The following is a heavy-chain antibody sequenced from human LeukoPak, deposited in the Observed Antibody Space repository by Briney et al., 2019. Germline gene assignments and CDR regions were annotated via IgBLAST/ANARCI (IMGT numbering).Heavy chain of an antibody. V-gene: IGHV3-23*01. CDR2: ISGSGDST. J-gene: IGHJ6*03. CDR1: GFTFSSYA. CDR3: ASALIPYYMDV. Sequence: GGSLRLSCAASGFTFSSYAMSWVRQAPGKGLEWVSAISGSGDSTSYADSVKGRFTISRDNSKNTLYLQMNSLRAEDTAVYYCASALIPYYMDVWGKGTTVTVSS. D-gene: IGHD3-16*01.